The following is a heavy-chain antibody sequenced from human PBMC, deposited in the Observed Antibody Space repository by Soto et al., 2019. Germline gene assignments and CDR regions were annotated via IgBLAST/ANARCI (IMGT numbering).Heavy chain of an antibody. CDR2: IIPILGIA. Sequence: SVKVSCKASGGTFSSYTISWVRQAPGQGLEWMGRIIPILGIANYAQKFQGRVTITADKSTSTAYMELSSLRSEDTAVYYCARDGSGSYYGYWGQGTLVTVSS. CDR3: ARDGSGSYYGY. V-gene: IGHV1-69*04. J-gene: IGHJ4*02. CDR1: GGTFSSYT. D-gene: IGHD3-10*01.